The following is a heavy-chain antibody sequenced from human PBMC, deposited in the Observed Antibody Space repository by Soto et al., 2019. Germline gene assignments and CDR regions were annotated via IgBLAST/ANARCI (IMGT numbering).Heavy chain of an antibody. V-gene: IGHV4-59*01. J-gene: IGHJ4*02. Sequence: PSETLSLTCTVSGGSISSYYWSWIRQPPGKGLEWIGYIYYSGSTNYNPSLKGRVTISVDTSKNQFSLKLSSVTAADTAVYYCARGYYDILTGYNHLLDYWGQGTLVTVSS. D-gene: IGHD3-9*01. CDR1: GGSISSYY. CDR2: IYYSGST. CDR3: ARGYYDILTGYNHLLDY.